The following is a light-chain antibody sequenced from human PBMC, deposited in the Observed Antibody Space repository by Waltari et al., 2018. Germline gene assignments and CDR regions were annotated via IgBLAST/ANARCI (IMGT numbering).Light chain of an antibody. Sequence: SSALTQDPAVSVALGQTVRITCQGDSLRSYYASWYQQKPGQAPVLVIYGKNNRPSGIPDRFSGSSSGNTASLTITGAQAEDEADYYCNSRDSSGNPYWVFGGGTKLTVL. V-gene: IGLV3-19*01. CDR1: SLRSYY. CDR3: NSRDSSGNPYWV. CDR2: GKN. J-gene: IGLJ3*02.